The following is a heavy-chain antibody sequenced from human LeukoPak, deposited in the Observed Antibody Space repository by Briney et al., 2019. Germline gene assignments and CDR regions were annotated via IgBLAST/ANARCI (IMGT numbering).Heavy chain of an antibody. CDR1: GGSISTYY. D-gene: IGHD3-3*02. V-gene: IGHV4-4*07. CDR2: IYTTGST. J-gene: IGHJ5*02. CDR3: ARGPFSSSPNWFDP. Sequence: SETLSLTCTVSGGSISTYYWSWIRQPAGKGPEWLGRIYTTGSTNYNPSLKSRVTMSVVTSKNQFSLKLTSVTAADTAVYYCARGPFSSSPNWFDPWGQGTLVTVSS.